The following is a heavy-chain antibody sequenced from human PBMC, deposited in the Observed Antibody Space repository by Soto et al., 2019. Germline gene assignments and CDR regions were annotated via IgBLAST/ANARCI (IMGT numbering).Heavy chain of an antibody. V-gene: IGHV4-59*01. Sequence: PSETLSLXCTVSGGSISGYYWGWIRQPPGKGLEWIGYIYSSGSTKYNPSLKSRVTISVDTSKNQFSLKLSSVTAADTAVYYCARATYYYDSSGYYVFDYWGQGTLVTVS. CDR1: GGSISGYY. J-gene: IGHJ4*02. D-gene: IGHD3-22*01. CDR3: ARATYYYDSSGYYVFDY. CDR2: IYSSGST.